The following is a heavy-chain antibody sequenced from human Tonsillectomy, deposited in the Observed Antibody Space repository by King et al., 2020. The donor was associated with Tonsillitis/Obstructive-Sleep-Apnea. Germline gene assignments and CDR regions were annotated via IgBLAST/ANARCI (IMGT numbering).Heavy chain of an antibody. J-gene: IGHJ4*02. CDR2: IYYSGST. CDR3: ARAPSRAALPDY. CDR1: GGSISSYY. D-gene: IGHD6-6*01. Sequence: VPLQESGPGLVKPSETLSLTCTVSGGSISSYYWSWIRQFPGKGLEWIGYIYYSGSTNYNPSLKSRVTISVDPSKNQFSLKLSSVTAADTAVYYCARAPSRAALPDYWGQGTLVTVSS. V-gene: IGHV4-59*12.